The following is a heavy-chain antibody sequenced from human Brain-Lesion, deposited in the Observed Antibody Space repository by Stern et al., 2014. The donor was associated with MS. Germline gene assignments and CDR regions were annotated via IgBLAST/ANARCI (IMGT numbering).Heavy chain of an antibody. CDR2: INPNTGGT. D-gene: IGHD3-3*01. Sequence: VQLVESGAEVKKPGASVEVSCKTSGYIFTGYYIHWVRQAPGQGLEWMAWINPNTGGTKYAQKFQGRVTMSRDTSISTAYVELSSLTSDDMAVYYCARDQRGITIFGVVTDYYYLGMDVWGQGTTVTVSS. CDR3: ARDQRGITIFGVVTDYYYLGMDV. J-gene: IGHJ6*02. CDR1: GYIFTGYY. V-gene: IGHV1-2*02.